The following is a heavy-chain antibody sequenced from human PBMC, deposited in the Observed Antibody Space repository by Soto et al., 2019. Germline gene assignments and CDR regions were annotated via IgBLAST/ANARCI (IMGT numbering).Heavy chain of an antibody. Sequence: SGPTLVNPTQTLTLTCTFSGFSLPTYGVGVGWIRQPPGKALEWLALIFWNDDERYSPALKSRLTITKDTSKNQVALTMSNMDPVDTATYNCVQTGYSYDPFGYWGRGTLVTVSS. CDR1: GFSLPTYGVG. CDR3: VQTGYSYDPFGY. V-gene: IGHV2-5*01. D-gene: IGHD5-18*01. CDR2: IFWNDDE. J-gene: IGHJ4*02.